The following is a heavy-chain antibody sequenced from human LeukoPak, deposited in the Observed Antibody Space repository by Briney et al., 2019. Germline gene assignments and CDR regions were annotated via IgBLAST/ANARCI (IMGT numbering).Heavy chain of an antibody. J-gene: IGHJ4*02. CDR3: ARGPYSSNWYVDY. Sequence: GGSLRLSCAASGFTLSSYEMNWVRLAPGKGLEWISYISRTGNSIYYADSAKGRFTISRDSAKNSLYLQMNSLRAEDTAVYYCARGPYSSNWYVDYWGQGTLVTVAS. CDR2: ISRTGNSI. V-gene: IGHV3-48*03. D-gene: IGHD6-13*01. CDR1: GFTLSSYE.